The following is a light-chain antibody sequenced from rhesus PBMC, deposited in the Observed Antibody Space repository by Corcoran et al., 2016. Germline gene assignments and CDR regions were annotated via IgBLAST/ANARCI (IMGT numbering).Light chain of an antibody. V-gene: IGKV1-18*01. CDR2: AAS. CDR1: QGINSW. J-gene: IGKJ3*01. CDR3: QQGYNTPFT. Sequence: DIQMTQSPSSLSASVGDKVTITCRASQGINSWLAWYQQKPGKAPKLLIYAASRLQSGVPSRFSVSGSGTDYNLTISSLQPEDFATYYCQQGYNTPFTFGPGTKLDIK.